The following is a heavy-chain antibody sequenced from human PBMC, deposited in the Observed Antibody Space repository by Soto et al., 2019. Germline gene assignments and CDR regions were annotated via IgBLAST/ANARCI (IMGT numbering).Heavy chain of an antibody. CDR2: IYYSGST. Sequence: QLQLQESGPGLVKPSETLSLTCTVSGGSISSSSYYWGWIRQPPGKGLEWIGSIYYSGSTYYNPSLKSRVTISVDTSKNQFSLKLSSVTAADTAVYYCARHDCSGGSCYQGHYFDYWGQGTLVTVSS. J-gene: IGHJ4*02. V-gene: IGHV4-39*01. D-gene: IGHD2-15*01. CDR3: ARHDCSGGSCYQGHYFDY. CDR1: GGSISSSSYY.